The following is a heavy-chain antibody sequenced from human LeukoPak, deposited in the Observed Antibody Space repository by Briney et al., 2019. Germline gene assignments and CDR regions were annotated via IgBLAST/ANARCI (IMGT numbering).Heavy chain of an antibody. CDR1: GFTFSSYA. D-gene: IGHD1-14*01. J-gene: IGHJ6*03. CDR3: ATNSRRPHQYYMDV. V-gene: IGHV3-23*01. CDR2: ISGSGGST. Sequence: GGSLRLSCAASGFTFSSYAMSWVRQAPGKGLEWVSAISGSGGSTYYADSVKGRFTISRDNSKNTLYLQMTSLRVEDTAVYYCATNSRRPHQYYMDVWGKGTTVTVSS.